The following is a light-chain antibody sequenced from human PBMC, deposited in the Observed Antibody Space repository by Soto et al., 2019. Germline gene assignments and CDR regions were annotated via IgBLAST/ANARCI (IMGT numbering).Light chain of an antibody. Sequence: QSVLTQPASVSGSPGQSITISFTGTSSDVGGYNYVSWYQQHPGKAPKLMIYAVTDRPSGVSSRFSGSKSGNTASLTISGLQAEDEADYYCQSYDSTLSARYVFGTGTKLTVL. J-gene: IGLJ1*01. V-gene: IGLV2-14*01. CDR2: AVT. CDR1: SSDVGGYNY. CDR3: QSYDSTLSARYV.